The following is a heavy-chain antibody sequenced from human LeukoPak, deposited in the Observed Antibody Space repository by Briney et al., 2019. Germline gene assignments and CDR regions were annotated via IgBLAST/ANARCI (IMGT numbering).Heavy chain of an antibody. CDR2: IIPILGIA. CDR3: ARAKGDIVAANNWFDP. D-gene: IGHD5-12*01. CDR1: GGTFSSYT. Sequence: SVKVSCKASGGTFSSYTISWVRQAPGQGLEWMGRIIPILGIANYAQKFQGRVTITADKSTSTAYMELSSLRSEDTAVYYCARAKGDIVAANNWFDPWGQGTLVTVSS. V-gene: IGHV1-69*02. J-gene: IGHJ5*02.